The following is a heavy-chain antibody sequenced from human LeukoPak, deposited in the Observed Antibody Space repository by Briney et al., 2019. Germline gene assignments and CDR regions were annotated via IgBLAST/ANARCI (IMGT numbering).Heavy chain of an antibody. CDR2: INGDGRNI. D-gene: IGHD6-13*01. Sequence: GGSLRLSCVASGFTFSSYWMHWVRQDPRKGLVWVSRINGDGRNINYADSVRGRFTISRDNAKNSLYLQMNSLRAEDTAVYYCARGEIAAAGTGHFDYWGQGTLVTVSS. CDR1: GFTFSSYW. J-gene: IGHJ4*02. V-gene: IGHV3-74*01. CDR3: ARGEIAAAGTGHFDY.